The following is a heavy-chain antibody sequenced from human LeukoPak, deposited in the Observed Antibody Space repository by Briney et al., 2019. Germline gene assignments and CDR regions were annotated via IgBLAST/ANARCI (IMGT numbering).Heavy chain of an antibody. CDR2: IYPDDSHT. CDR1: GYSFPNYW. V-gene: IGHV5-51*01. Sequence: GESLKISCKGSGYSFPNYWIGWVRQMPGKGLEWMGIIYPDDSHTRYSPSFQGQVTFLADKSITIAYLQWSSLKASDTAIYYCARHTYCTGGSCYFDYWGQGTLVTVSS. J-gene: IGHJ4*02. CDR3: ARHTYCTGGSCYFDY. D-gene: IGHD2-8*02.